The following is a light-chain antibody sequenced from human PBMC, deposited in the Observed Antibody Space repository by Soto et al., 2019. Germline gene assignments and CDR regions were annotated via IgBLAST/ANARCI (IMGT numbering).Light chain of an antibody. V-gene: IGLV2-14*01. CDR3: SSYTTSTTWV. Sequence: QSALTQPASVSGSPGQSITISCTGTSSDVGGYKYVSWYQQHPGKAPKLMIYEDNNRPSGVSDRFSGSKSGNTASLTISGLQADDESYYYCSSYTTSTTWVFGGGTKLTVL. CDR1: SSDVGGYKY. CDR2: EDN. J-gene: IGLJ3*02.